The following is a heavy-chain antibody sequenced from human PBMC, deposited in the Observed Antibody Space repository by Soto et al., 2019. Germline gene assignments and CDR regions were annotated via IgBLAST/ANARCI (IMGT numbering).Heavy chain of an antibody. CDR2: ISAYNGNT. V-gene: IGHV1-18*01. CDR1: GYTFTSYG. J-gene: IGHJ4*02. Sequence: ASVKVSCKASGYTFTSYGISWVRQAPGQGLEWKGWISAYNGNTNYAQKLQGRVTMTTDTSTSTAYMELRSSVTAADTAVYYCARMRKILTGYPGHFDYWGQGTLVTVSS. CDR3: ARMRKILTGYPGHFDY. D-gene: IGHD3-9*01.